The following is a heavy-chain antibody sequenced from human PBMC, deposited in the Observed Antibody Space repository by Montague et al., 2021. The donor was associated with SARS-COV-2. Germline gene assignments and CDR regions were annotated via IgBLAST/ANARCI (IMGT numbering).Heavy chain of an antibody. CDR2: IYYSGST. CDR3: ARDVVAAPGTFDY. Sequence: SETLSLTCTVSGGSISSYYWSWIRQPPGKGLEWIGYIYYSGSTNXNPSLKSRVTISVDTSKNQFSLRLSPVTAADTAVYYCARDVVAAPGTFDYWGQGTLVTVSS. J-gene: IGHJ4*02. CDR1: GGSISSYY. V-gene: IGHV4-59*12. D-gene: IGHD6-13*01.